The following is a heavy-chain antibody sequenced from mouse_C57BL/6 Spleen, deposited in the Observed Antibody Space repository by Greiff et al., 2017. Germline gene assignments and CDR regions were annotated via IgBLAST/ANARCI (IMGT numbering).Heavy chain of an antibody. J-gene: IGHJ3*01. CDR2: ISYSGST. Sequence: EVKLQESGPGMVKPSQSLSLTCTVTGYSITSGYDWHWIRHFPGNKLEWMGYISYSGSTNYNPSLKSRISITHDTSKNHFFLKLNSVTTEDTATYYCARGDYGNPWFAYWGQGTLVTVSA. V-gene: IGHV3-1*01. D-gene: IGHD2-1*01. CDR1: GYSITSGYD. CDR3: ARGDYGNPWFAY.